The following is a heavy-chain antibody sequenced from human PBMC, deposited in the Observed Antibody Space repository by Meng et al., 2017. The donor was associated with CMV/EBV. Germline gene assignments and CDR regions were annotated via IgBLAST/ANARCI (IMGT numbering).Heavy chain of an antibody. CDR1: GFTFDDYA. CDR3: AKDHDFWSGYSYYFDY. Sequence: GGSLRLSCAASGFTFDDYAMHWVRQAPGKGLEWVSGISWNSGSIGYADSVKGRFTISRDNAKNYLYLQMNSLRAEDTALYYCAKDHDFWSGYSYYFDYWGQGTLVTVSS. V-gene: IGHV3-9*01. CDR2: ISWNSGSI. J-gene: IGHJ4*02. D-gene: IGHD3-3*01.